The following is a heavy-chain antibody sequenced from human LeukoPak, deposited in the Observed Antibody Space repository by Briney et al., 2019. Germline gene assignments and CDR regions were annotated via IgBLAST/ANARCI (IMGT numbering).Heavy chain of an antibody. J-gene: IGHJ4*02. CDR1: GFTFSRYG. CDR3: AKDPRAAREYYFDY. D-gene: IGHD6-6*01. V-gene: IGHV3-30*18. CDR2: MANDGSHQ. Sequence: GGSLRLSCAASGFTFSRYGVHWVRQAPGKGLEWVGVMANDGSHQYYPDSVKGRFTISRDNSKNTLYLQMNSLRAEDTAVYYCAKDPRAAREYYFDYWGQGTLVTVSS.